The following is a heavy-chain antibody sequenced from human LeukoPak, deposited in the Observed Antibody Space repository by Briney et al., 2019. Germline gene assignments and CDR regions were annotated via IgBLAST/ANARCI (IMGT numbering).Heavy chain of an antibody. J-gene: IGHJ5*02. CDR1: GFTFTCYS. Sequence: VWSMRLSFAASGFTFTCYSRHWVHLAPCKGLEWVAVRWYDGSNKYYADSVKGRFTISRDNSKNTLYLPLHTLRAAQPAVNSCASARQQRVFWLDPWGQGTLVTVSS. V-gene: IGHV3-33*01. D-gene: IGHD6-13*01. CDR2: RWYDGSNK. CDR3: ASARQQRVFWLDP.